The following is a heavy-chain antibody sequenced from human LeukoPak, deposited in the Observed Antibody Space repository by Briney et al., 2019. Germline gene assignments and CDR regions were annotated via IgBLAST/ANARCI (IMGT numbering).Heavy chain of an antibody. J-gene: IGHJ4*02. CDR3: AKHVGAYYFDY. D-gene: IGHD3-16*01. V-gene: IGHV3-23*01. CDR1: GFTVSNNF. Sequence: PGGSLRLSCAASGFTVSNNFMSWVRQAPGKGLEWVSAIVGSLGSTYYADSVKGRFTISRDNSKNTLFLQMNSLRADDTAIYYCAKHVGAYYFDYWGQGTLVTVSS. CDR2: IVGSLGST.